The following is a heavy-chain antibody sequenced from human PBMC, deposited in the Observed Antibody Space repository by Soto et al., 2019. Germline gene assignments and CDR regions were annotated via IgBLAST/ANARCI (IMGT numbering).Heavy chain of an antibody. Sequence: PSETLSLTCTVSGGSIRSSSTYWGWIRQPPGKGLEWIGSISVTGSALYNLSLKSRVIISVDTSMNQFTLTLTSVTAADTAVYYCARLEYIGPQVDPWGQGTLATVSS. J-gene: IGHJ5*02. CDR3: ARLEYIGPQVDP. V-gene: IGHV4-39*01. D-gene: IGHD3-10*01. CDR1: GGSIRSSSTY. CDR2: ISVTGSA.